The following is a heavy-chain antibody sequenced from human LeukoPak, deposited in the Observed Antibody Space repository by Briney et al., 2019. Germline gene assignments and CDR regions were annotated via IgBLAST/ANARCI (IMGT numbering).Heavy chain of an antibody. V-gene: IGHV3-23*01. D-gene: IGHD3-10*01. CDR3: AKESIGGSGSLDY. J-gene: IGHJ4*02. Sequence: GGSLRLSCAASGFTFSNYAMSWVRQAPGKGLEWVSAISGSGGSTYYADSVKGRFTISRDNSKDTLYLQMNSLRAEDTAVYYCAKESIGGSGSLDYWGQGTLVTVSS. CDR1: GFTFSNYA. CDR2: ISGSGGST.